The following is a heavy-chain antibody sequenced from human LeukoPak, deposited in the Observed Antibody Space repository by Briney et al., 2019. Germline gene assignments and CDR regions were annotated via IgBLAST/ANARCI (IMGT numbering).Heavy chain of an antibody. D-gene: IGHD1-1*01. V-gene: IGHV4-34*01. J-gene: IGHJ6*02. CDR1: GGSISSYY. Sequence: SSETLSLTCTVSGGSISSYYWSWIRQPPGKGLEWIGEINHSGSTNYNPSLKSRVTISVDTSKNQFSLKLSSVTAADTAVYYCASHEMEPGAYYYGMDVWGQGTTVTVSS. CDR2: INHSGST. CDR3: ASHEMEPGAYYYGMDV.